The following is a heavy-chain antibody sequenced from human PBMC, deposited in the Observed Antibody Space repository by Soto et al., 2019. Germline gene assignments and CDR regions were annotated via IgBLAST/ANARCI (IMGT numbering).Heavy chain of an antibody. V-gene: IGHV3-30*18. CDR1: GFTFSHYG. CDR3: ANRRQGNSWATLDS. D-gene: IGHD6-13*01. CDR2: ISYDASTQ. J-gene: IGHJ4*02. Sequence: QVQLVESGGGVVQPGRSLRLSCAASGFTFSHYGMHWVRQAPGKGLEWVGTISYDASTQYYADPVKGRFTASRDNSKNTLYLQMNSLRPEDTAVYYCANRRQGNSWATLDSWGQGTLVIVSS.